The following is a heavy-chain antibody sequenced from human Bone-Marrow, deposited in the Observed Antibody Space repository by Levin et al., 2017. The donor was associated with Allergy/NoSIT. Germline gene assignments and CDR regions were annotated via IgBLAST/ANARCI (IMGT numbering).Heavy chain of an antibody. V-gene: IGHV3-74*03. CDR1: GFTFSAHW. CDR2: IKSDGSST. J-gene: IGHJ4*02. Sequence: PGESLKISCAAAGFTFSAHWMHWVRQAPGKGLVWVSHIKSDGSSTMYADSVKGRFTISRDNAKNTLYLQMNSLRAEDTALYYCARAAGSLNLDYWGQGILVTVSS. D-gene: IGHD1-14*01. CDR3: ARAAGSLNLDY.